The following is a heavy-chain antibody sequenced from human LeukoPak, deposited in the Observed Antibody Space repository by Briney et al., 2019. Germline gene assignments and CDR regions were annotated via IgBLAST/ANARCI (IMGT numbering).Heavy chain of an antibody. CDR2: IVVGSGNT. D-gene: IGHD2-21*02. V-gene: IGHV1-58*02. J-gene: IGHJ6*02. CDR3: ASAVTEDSHYYYYGMDV. CDR1: GFTFTSSA. Sequence: GTSVKVSCKASGFTFTSSAMQWVRQARGQRLEWIGWIVVGSGNTNYAQKFQERVTITRDMSTSTAYMELSSLRSDDTAVYHCASAVTEDSHYYYYGMDVWGQGTTVTVSS.